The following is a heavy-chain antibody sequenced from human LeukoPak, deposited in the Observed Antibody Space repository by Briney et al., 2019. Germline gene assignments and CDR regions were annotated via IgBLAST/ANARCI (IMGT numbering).Heavy chain of an antibody. D-gene: IGHD1-26*01. V-gene: IGHV1-46*01. CDR3: ARVERGLLLDY. Sequence: ASVKVSCKASGYTFTSYYMHWVRQAPGQGLEWMGIINPSGGSTSYAQKFQGRVTMTRDMSTSTVYMELSSLRSEDTAVYYCARVERGLLLDYWGQGTLVTVSS. J-gene: IGHJ4*02. CDR1: GYTFTSYY. CDR2: INPSGGST.